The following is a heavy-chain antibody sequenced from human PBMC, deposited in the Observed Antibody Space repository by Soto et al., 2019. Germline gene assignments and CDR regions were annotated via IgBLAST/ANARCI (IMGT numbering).Heavy chain of an antibody. J-gene: IGHJ4*02. CDR1: GFNFNDYG. CDR3: ARDIDRYSYGLDY. Sequence: EVQLVESGGGLVQPGRSLRLSCAASGFNFNDYGMHWVRQVPGKGLEWVSGISWTGGPIGYSDSVKGRFTISRDNAKNSLYLQMNSLRAEDTALYYCARDIDRYSYGLDYWGQGTLVTVSS. D-gene: IGHD5-18*01. V-gene: IGHV3-9*01. CDR2: ISWTGGPI.